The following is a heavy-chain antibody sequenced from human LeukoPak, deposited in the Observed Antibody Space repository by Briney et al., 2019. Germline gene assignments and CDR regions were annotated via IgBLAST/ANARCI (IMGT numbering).Heavy chain of an antibody. CDR1: GFTFSSYA. Sequence: PGGSLRLSCAASGFTFSSYAMSWVRQAPGKGLEWVSAISGSGGSTYYADSVKGRFTISRDNSKNTLYLQMNSLRAEDTAVYYCARDSNGPVRYGMDVWGQGTTVTVSS. J-gene: IGHJ6*02. CDR3: ARDSNGPVRYGMDV. CDR2: ISGSGGST. V-gene: IGHV3-23*01.